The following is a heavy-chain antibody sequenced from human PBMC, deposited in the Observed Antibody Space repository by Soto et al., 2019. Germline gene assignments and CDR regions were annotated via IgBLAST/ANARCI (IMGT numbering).Heavy chain of an antibody. CDR1: GFTFTSYN. CDR3: ARVVTGATWGCFDI. J-gene: IGHJ3*02. CDR2: ISVSSSTI. D-gene: IGHD1-20*01. Sequence: EVQLVESGGGLVQPGGSLRLSCAASGFTFTSYNMNWVRQAPGKGLEWVSYISVSSSTIYYADSVKGRFTISRDNAKNPLYLLMNSLRDEDTAVYYCARVVTGATWGCFDIWGQGTMVTVSS. V-gene: IGHV3-48*02.